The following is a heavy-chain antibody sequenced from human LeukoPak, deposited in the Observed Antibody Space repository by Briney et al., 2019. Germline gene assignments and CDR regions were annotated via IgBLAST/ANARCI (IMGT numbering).Heavy chain of an antibody. D-gene: IGHD2-2*01. CDR2: INHSGST. J-gene: IGHJ4*02. CDR3: ARALGYCSSTSCQGYFDY. Sequence: SETLSLTCAVYGGSFSGYYWSWIRQPPGKGLEWIGEINHSGSTNYNPSLKSRVTISVDTSKNQFPLKLSSVTAADTAVYYCARALGYCSSTSCQGYFDYWGQGTLVTVSS. V-gene: IGHV4-34*01. CDR1: GGSFSGYY.